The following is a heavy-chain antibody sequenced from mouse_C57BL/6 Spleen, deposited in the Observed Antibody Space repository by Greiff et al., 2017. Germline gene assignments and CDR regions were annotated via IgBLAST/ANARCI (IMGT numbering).Heavy chain of an antibody. CDR2: ISSGGSYT. D-gene: IGHD1-1*01. J-gene: IGHJ2*01. CDR3: AREITTVVEDYFDY. V-gene: IGHV5-6*01. Sequence: EVQRVESGGDLVKPGGSLKLSCAASGFTFSSYGMSWVRQTPDKRLEWVATISSGGSYTYYPDSVKGRFTISRDNAKNTLYLQMSSRKSEDTAVYYCAREITTVVEDYFDYWGQGTTLTVSS. CDR1: GFTFSSYG.